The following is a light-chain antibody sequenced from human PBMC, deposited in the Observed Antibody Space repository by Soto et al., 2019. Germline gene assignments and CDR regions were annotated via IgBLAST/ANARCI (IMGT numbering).Light chain of an antibody. V-gene: IGKV1-9*01. J-gene: IGKJ3*01. CDR3: QQLYVYPIT. CDR2: AAF. CDR1: QGINSD. Sequence: IQLTQYPSSLSASVGDRVDITCRASQGINSDLAWYQQKPGKTPKLLISAAFSLEGGVPTRFSGSGSGADFTLSISSLQPEDSGTYYCQQLYVYPITFGPGTKVDVK.